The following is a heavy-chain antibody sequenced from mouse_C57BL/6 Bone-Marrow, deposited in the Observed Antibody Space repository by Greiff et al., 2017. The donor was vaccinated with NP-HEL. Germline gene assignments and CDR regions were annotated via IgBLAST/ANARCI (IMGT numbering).Heavy chain of an antibody. CDR3: TTGARSPYAMDY. D-gene: IGHD3-3*01. CDR2: IDPENGDT. CDR1: GFNIKDDY. Sequence: EVQLQQSGAELVRPGASVKLSCTVSGFNIKDDYMHWVKQRPEQGLEWIGWIDPENGDTEYASKFKGQATITEDKSSNTAYLQLSSLTSEDTAVYYCTTGARSPYAMDYWGQGTSVTVSS. J-gene: IGHJ4*01. V-gene: IGHV14-4*01.